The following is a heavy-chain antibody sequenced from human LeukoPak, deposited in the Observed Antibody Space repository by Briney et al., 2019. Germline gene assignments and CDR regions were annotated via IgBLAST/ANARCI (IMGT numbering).Heavy chain of an antibody. CDR2: IYYSGST. D-gene: IGHD5-24*01. V-gene: IGHV4-59*08. CDR3: ASTSNYAFNI. Sequence: SETLSLTCTVSGGSISSYYWSGIRQPPGKGLEWIGYIYYSGSTNSNPSLKSRVTISVDTSKNQFSLKVRSVTAADTAVYYCASTSNYAFNIWGQGTMVTVSS. J-gene: IGHJ3*02. CDR1: GGSISSYY.